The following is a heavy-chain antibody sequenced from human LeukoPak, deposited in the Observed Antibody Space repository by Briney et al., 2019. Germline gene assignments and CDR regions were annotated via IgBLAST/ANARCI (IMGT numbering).Heavy chain of an antibody. CDR3: AKDQRGNYVAWLDP. Sequence: GSLRLPCPAFEFTFNSFAMSLVPQAPGKGVGWVSAIRSSGTNTYYADSVKGRLPITRDNSKNTLSLEMHSLSPGHQAFFFCAKDQRGNYVAWLDPWGQGTLVTVSS. CDR1: EFTFNSFA. V-gene: IGHV3-23*01. J-gene: IGHJ5*02. D-gene: IGHD4-11*01. CDR2: IRSSGTNT.